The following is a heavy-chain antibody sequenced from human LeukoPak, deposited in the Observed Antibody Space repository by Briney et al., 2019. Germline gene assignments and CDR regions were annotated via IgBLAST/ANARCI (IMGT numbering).Heavy chain of an antibody. J-gene: IGHJ4*02. CDR1: GYSISSGDY. D-gene: IGHD2-15*01. V-gene: IGHV4-38-2*02. Sequence: SETLSLTCAVSGYSISSGDYWGWIRPPPGKGLQWIGSIYHSGSTYYNPSLKSRVTISVDTSKNQFSLKLNSVTAADTAVYYCARDGLYCSGGICYFNYWGQGTLVTVSS. CDR3: ARDGLYCSGGICYFNY. CDR2: IYHSGST.